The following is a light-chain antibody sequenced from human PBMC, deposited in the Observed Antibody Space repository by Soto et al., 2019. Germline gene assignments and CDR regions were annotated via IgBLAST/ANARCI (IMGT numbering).Light chain of an antibody. V-gene: IGKV3-20*01. CDR3: HQRQSWPRT. Sequence: EIVLTQSPGTLSLSPGERATFSCRASQSVNSRFLAWYQQKPGQAPRLLIYGASSRATGIPDRFSASGTGTDFTLTISDVQPEDFAVYYCHQRQSWPRTFGQGTKVDIK. J-gene: IGKJ1*01. CDR2: GAS. CDR1: QSVNSRF.